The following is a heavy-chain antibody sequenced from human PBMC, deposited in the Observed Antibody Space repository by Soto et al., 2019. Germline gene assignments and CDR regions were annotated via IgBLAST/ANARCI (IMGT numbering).Heavy chain of an antibody. CDR3: ARDADPIDY. J-gene: IGHJ4*02. Sequence: QVQLVKSGAEVKKPGASVKVSCKTSGYIFPNYGISWMRQAPGQGLEWMGWISAYNGNTRNAQKFQGRVTMTTDTSTTTAYMELRSLRSDDTAVYYCARDADPIDYWGQGTLVTVSS. CDR1: GYIFPNYG. CDR2: ISAYNGNT. V-gene: IGHV1-18*01.